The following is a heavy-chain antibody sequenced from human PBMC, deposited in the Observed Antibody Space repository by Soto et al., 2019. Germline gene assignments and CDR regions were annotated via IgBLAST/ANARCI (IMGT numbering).Heavy chain of an antibody. D-gene: IGHD7-27*01. Sequence: PSETLSLTCAVSSGSIRSGDYYWTWIRQPPGKGLEWIGYIDHSGSAYYNPSLKSRATIPLGTSNSGFSLKLNSVTAADTAVYFCAGELGTFYFEHWGQGRLVTVS. V-gene: IGHV4-30-4*01. CDR1: SGSIRSGDYY. J-gene: IGHJ4*02. CDR2: IDHSGSA. CDR3: AGELGTFYFEH.